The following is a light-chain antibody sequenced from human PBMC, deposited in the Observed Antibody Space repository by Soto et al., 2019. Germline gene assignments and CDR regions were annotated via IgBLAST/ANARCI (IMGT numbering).Light chain of an antibody. CDR1: QSVSSN. Sequence: EIFMTQSPATLSVCRWERATLSCRASQSVSSNIAWYQQKAGQAPRLLIYAASTRATGIPARFSGSGSGTEFTLTISSLQSEDFAVYYCQQYSIWRTFGQGTKVDIK. V-gene: IGKV3-15*01. CDR3: QQYSIWRT. CDR2: AAS. J-gene: IGKJ1*01.